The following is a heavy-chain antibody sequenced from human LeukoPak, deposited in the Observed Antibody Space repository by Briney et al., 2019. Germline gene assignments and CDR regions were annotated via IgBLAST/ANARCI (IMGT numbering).Heavy chain of an antibody. CDR3: ARYRAVAGTLDYYYYGMDV. CDR2: IYYSGST. V-gene: IGHV4-59*01. D-gene: IGHD6-19*01. J-gene: IGHJ6*02. CDR1: GGSISSYY. Sequence: PSETLSLTCTVSGGSISSYYWSWIRQPPGKGLEWIGYIYYSGSTNYNPSLKSRVTISVDTSKNQFSLKLSSVTAADTAVYYCARYRAVAGTLDYYYYGMDVWGQGTTVTVSS.